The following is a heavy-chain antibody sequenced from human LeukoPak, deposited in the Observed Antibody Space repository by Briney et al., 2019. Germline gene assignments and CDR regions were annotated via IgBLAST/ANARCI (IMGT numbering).Heavy chain of an antibody. CDR3: VKGDNNILTGYYNSFDY. J-gene: IGHJ4*02. Sequence: GGSLRLSCAASGFTFSSYAMSWVRQAPGKGLEWVSLISGSGGSTYYADSVKGRFTISRDNSKNTLYLQMNSLRAEDMALYYCVKGDNNILTGYYNSFDYWGQGTLVTVSS. CDR2: ISGSGGST. CDR1: GFTFSSYA. V-gene: IGHV3-23*01. D-gene: IGHD3-9*01.